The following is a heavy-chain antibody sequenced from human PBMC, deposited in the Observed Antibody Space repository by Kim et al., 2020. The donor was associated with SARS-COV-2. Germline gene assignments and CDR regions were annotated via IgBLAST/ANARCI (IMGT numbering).Heavy chain of an antibody. CDR2: ISSSSSYT. J-gene: IGHJ4*02. Sequence: GGSLRLSCAASGFTFSDYYMSWIRQAPGKGLEWVSYISSSSSYTNYADSVKGRFTISRDNAKNSLYLQMNSLRAEDTAVYYCATMPRPAAGYSSSFDYWGQGTLVTVSS. V-gene: IGHV3-11*03. CDR1: GFTFSDYY. CDR3: ATMPRPAAGYSSSFDY. D-gene: IGHD6-13*01.